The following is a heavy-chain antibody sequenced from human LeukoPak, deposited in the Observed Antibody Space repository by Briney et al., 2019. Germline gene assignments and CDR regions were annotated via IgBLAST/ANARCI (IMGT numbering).Heavy chain of an antibody. CDR3: ARDRSGVSYY. D-gene: IGHD3-10*01. CDR1: GFSFSTYD. V-gene: IGHV3-21*06. J-gene: IGHJ4*02. CDR2: ISDNGNYI. Sequence: PGGSLRLSCAASGFSFSTYDMNWVRQAPGKGLEWVSSISDNGNYIYYADSVKGRFTISRDNAKNSLFLQMDSLRAEDTAVYYCARDRSGVSYYWGQGTLVTVSS.